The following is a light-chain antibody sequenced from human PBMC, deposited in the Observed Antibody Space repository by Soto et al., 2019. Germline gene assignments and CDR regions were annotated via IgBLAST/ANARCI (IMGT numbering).Light chain of an antibody. J-gene: IGKJ4*02. CDR1: QAFSNL. Sequence: DIQMTQSPSSVSASVGDRVIITCRASQAFSNLLAWYQQKPGKAPKLLIYGASTLQGGVPSRFSGSESGTDFNLTISSLQPEDSATYYCQQATNFTLTFGGGTEVEIK. V-gene: IGKV1-12*01. CDR3: QQATNFTLT. CDR2: GAS.